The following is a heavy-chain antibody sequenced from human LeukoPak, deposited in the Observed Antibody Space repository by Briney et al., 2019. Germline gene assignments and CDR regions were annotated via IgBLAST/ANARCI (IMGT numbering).Heavy chain of an antibody. J-gene: IGHJ6*03. CDR3: AREDCYDILTGYYCSYYYMDV. Sequence: PGGSLRPSCAASGFTFSSYGMTWVRQAPGKGLEWVSSISSSSSYIYYADSVKGRFTISRDNAKNSLYLQMNSLRAEDAAVYYCAREDCYDILTGYYCSYYYMDVWGKGTTVTISS. D-gene: IGHD3-9*01. CDR1: GFTFSSYG. V-gene: IGHV3-21*01. CDR2: ISSSSSYI.